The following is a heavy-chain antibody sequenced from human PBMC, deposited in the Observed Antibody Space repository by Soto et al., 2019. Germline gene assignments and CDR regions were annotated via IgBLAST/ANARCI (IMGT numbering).Heavy chain of an antibody. D-gene: IGHD1-26*01. J-gene: IGHJ3*02. Sequence: HGESLKISCTGSGYRFTNFWIGWVRQMPGKGLEWMGIIYPGDSDTTYGPSFEGQVTFSADRSTSTAYLEWSSLRASDTAMYYCAKTYSGDSNDAFDIWGQGTLVTVSS. CDR1: GYRFTNFW. CDR2: IYPGDSDT. V-gene: IGHV5-51*01. CDR3: AKTYSGDSNDAFDI.